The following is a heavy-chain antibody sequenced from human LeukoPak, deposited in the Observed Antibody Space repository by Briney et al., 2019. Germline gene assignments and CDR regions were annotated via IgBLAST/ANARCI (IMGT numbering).Heavy chain of an antibody. CDR2: ISSSGSTI. J-gene: IGHJ4*02. D-gene: IGHD6-19*01. V-gene: IGHV3-48*03. Sequence: QAGGSLRLSCAASGFTFSSYEMNWVRQAPGKGLEWVSYISSSGSTIYYADSVKGRFTISRDNAKNSLYLQMNSLRAEDTAVYYCARDGSGWDNFDYRGQGTLVTVSS. CDR1: GFTFSSYE. CDR3: ARDGSGWDNFDY.